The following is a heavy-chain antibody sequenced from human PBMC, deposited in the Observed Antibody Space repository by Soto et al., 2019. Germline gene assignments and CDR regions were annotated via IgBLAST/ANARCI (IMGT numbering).Heavy chain of an antibody. J-gene: IGHJ4*02. CDR1: GFSFSSFA. V-gene: IGHV3-23*01. CDR2: ISGRGDRT. CDR3: AGPGYSSQDY. Sequence: GGSLTLSCAASGFSFSSFALSWVRQAAGKGLEWVSAISGRGDRTDYADSVKGRFTISSDNPKNTLYLQMNSLRAEDTPVYCCAGPGYSSQDYGGQGDLVTVSS. D-gene: IGHD5-18*01.